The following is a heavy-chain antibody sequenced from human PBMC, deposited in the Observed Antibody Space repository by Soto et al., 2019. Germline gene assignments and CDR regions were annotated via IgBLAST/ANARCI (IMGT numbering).Heavy chain of an antibody. V-gene: IGHV4-34*01. J-gene: IGHJ4*02. D-gene: IGHD3-3*01. Sequence: SETLSLTCAVYGGSFSGYYWSWIRQPPGKGLEWIGEINHSGSTNYNPSLKSRVTISVDTSKNQFSPKLSSVTAADTAVYYCARVTIFGVVIIRYYFDYWGQGTLVTVSS. CDR3: ARVTIFGVVIIRYYFDY. CDR1: GGSFSGYY. CDR2: INHSGST.